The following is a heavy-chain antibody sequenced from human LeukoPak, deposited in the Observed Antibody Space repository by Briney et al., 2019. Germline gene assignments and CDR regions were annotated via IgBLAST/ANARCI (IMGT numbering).Heavy chain of an antibody. CDR2: IYYSGNS. CDR3: AGLLGYCSGNRCPSSANYYYYMDV. Sequence: KPSETLSLTCTVSGGSIRSNYYWGWIRPPPGKGLEWIGSIYYSGNSYYNPSLKSRVTMSIDTSKNQFSLKVNSVTAADTAVYYCAGLLGYCSGNRCPSSANYYYYMDVWGKGTTVTVSS. CDR1: GGSIRSNYY. D-gene: IGHD2-15*01. J-gene: IGHJ6*03. V-gene: IGHV4-39*07.